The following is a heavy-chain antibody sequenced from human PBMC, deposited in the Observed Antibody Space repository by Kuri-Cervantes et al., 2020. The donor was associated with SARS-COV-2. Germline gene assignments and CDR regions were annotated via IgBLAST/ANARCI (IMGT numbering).Heavy chain of an antibody. D-gene: IGHD3-3*01. Sequence: GESLKISCAASGFTFSSYSMNWVRQAPGKGLEWVSSISSTSNYIYYADSMRGRFTISRDNAENSVYLHMNSLRAEDTAVYYCAGGYYDFWSGYYSGMDVWGQGTTVTVSS. V-gene: IGHV3-21*04. CDR3: AGGYYDFWSGYYSGMDV. J-gene: IGHJ6*02. CDR1: GFTFSSYS. CDR2: ISSTSNYI.